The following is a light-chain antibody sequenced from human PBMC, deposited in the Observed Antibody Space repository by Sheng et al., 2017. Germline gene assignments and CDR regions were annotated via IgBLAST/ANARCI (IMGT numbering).Light chain of an antibody. CDR1: QSVTNW. V-gene: IGKV1-5*03. J-gene: IGKJ5*01. CDR2: QAS. CDR3: QQYNSYSPVT. Sequence: DIQMTQSPSTLSASVGDRVTITCRASQSVTNWLAWYQQKPGEAPRLLIYQASDLQSGVPPRFSGSGSGTEFTLTISSLQSDDFATYYCQQYNSYSPVTFGQGTRLEIK.